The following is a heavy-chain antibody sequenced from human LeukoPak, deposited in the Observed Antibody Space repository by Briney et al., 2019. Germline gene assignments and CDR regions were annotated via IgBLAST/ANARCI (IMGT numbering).Heavy chain of an antibody. CDR1: GYTFTSYD. J-gene: IGHJ5*02. D-gene: IGHD3-3*01. V-gene: IGHV1-8*03. CDR3: ARGDYDFWSGYYPRYNWFDP. Sequence: ASVKVSCKASGYTFTSYDINGVRQATGQGLEWMGWMNPNSGNTGYAQKFQGRVTITRNTSISTAYMELSSLRSEGTAVYYCARGDYDFWSGYYPRYNWFDPWGQGTLVTVSS. CDR2: MNPNSGNT.